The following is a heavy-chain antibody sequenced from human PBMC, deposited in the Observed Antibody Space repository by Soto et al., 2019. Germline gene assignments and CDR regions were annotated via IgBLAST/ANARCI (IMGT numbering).Heavy chain of an antibody. CDR2: ISAYDGNT. V-gene: IGHV1-18*01. J-gene: IGHJ4*02. CDR1: GYTFINYG. Sequence: ASVKVSCKASGYTFINYGISWVRQAPGQGLEWMGGISAYDGNTKYAEKLQGRVTMTTDTSTTTAYMELRSLRSDDTAVYYCARVKYRSGCSGASCYSDYWGQGTLVTVSS. CDR3: ARVKYRSGCSGASCYSDY. D-gene: IGHD2-15*01.